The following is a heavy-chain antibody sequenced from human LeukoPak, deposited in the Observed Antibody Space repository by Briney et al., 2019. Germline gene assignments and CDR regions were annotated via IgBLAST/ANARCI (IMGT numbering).Heavy chain of an antibody. CDR2: ISGSGGST. CDR1: GFTFSSYA. Sequence: PGGSLRLSCAASGFTFSSYAMSWVRQAPGKGLGWVSAISGSGGSTYYADSVKGRFTISRDNSKNTLYLQMNSLRAEDTAVYYCAKRSVVVPAVSDYWGQGTLVTVSS. D-gene: IGHD2-2*01. CDR3: AKRSVVVPAVSDY. V-gene: IGHV3-23*01. J-gene: IGHJ4*02.